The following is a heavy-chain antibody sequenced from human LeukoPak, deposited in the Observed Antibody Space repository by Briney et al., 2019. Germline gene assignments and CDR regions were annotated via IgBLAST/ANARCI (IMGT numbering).Heavy chain of an antibody. D-gene: IGHD3-3*01. J-gene: IGHJ4*02. CDR2: IKEDASEK. Sequence: GGSLRLSCAASGFTFNTYAMNWVRQAPEKGLEWVANIKEDASEKDYVDSVKGRFTISRDNGKNSLYLQMNSLRGEDTAVYYCARLNWNYADYWGQGTLVTVSS. CDR3: ARLNWNYADY. V-gene: IGHV3-7*01. CDR1: GFTFNTYA.